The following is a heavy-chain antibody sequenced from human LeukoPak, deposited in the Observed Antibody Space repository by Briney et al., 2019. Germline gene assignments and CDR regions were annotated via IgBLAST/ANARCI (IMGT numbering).Heavy chain of an antibody. D-gene: IGHD2-8*01. CDR1: GFPFSYFS. Sequence: GGSLRPSCATSGFPFSYFSMSWVRQAPGKGLEWISTTNSGGTSTYYAESVKGRFTISRDNSKNKLYLQMSSLRVEDTAVYYCAKQSYARSLGEGGPGTLVSVSS. J-gene: IGHJ4*02. V-gene: IGHV3-23*01. CDR2: TNSGGTST. CDR3: AKQSYARSLGE.